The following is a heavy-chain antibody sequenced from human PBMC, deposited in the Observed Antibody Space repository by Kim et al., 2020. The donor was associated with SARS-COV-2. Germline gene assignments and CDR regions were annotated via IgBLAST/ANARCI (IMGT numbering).Heavy chain of an antibody. J-gene: IGHJ4*02. CDR3: VGQVPPSDY. CDR2: SN. Sequence: SNYHEESVKGRYTISRDNSKNTLYLQMSSLRADDTAVYYCVGQVPPSDYWGQGTLVTVSS. V-gene: IGHV3-64D*09.